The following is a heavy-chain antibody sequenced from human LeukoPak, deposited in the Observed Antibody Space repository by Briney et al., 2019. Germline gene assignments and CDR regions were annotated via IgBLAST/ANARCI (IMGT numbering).Heavy chain of an antibody. CDR3: ARAAIGAADY. V-gene: IGHV3-74*01. CDR1: GFTFSSYW. CDR2: INSDGSTT. D-gene: IGHD1-26*01. Sequence: GGSLRLSCAASGFTFSSYWMHWVRQAPGEGLVWVSRINSDGSTTNYADSVKGRFTISRGNAKNTLYLQMNSLRAEDTAVYYCARAAIGAADYWGQGTLVTVSS. J-gene: IGHJ4*02.